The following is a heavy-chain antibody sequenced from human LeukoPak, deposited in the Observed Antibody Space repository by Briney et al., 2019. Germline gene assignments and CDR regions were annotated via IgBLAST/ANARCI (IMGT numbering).Heavy chain of an antibody. V-gene: IGHV3-48*02. Sequence: PGGSLRLSCGASDFSFRTYSMIWARQTPGTGLEWISYISSGGGVTHYAESVKGRFSISRDNAKNSLFLQMNRLKDEDTAVYYCARVAATGDYWGQGTLVTVSS. J-gene: IGHJ4*02. CDR3: ARVAATGDY. CDR1: DFSFRTYS. D-gene: IGHD6-19*01. CDR2: ISSGGGVT.